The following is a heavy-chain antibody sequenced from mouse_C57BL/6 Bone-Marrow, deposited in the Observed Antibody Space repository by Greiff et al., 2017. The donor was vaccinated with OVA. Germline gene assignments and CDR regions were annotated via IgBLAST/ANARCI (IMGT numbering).Heavy chain of an antibody. J-gene: IGHJ1*03. V-gene: IGHV1-81*01. CDR1: GYTFTSYG. D-gene: IGHD1-1*01. CDR3: ARDYGSSYRYFDV. CDR2: IYPRSGNT. Sequence: VKVVESGAELARPGASVKLSCKASGYTFTSYGISWVKQRTGQGLEWIGEIYPRSGNTYYNEKFKGKATLTADKSSSTAYMELRSLTSEDSAVYFCARDYGSSYRYFDVWGTGTTVTVSS.